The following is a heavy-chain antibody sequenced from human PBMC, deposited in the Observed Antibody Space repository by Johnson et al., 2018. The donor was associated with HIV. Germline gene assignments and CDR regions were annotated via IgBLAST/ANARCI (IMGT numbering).Heavy chain of an antibody. D-gene: IGHD6-13*01. J-gene: IGHJ3*02. CDR3: ARADSSSSPWMGLDI. V-gene: IGHV3-NL1*01. CDR2: INSDGSST. CDR1: GFTFSNYG. Sequence: QVQLVESGGGVVQPGGSLRLSCAASGFTFSNYGMHWVRQAPGKGLEWVSRINSDGSSTSYADSVKGRFTISRDNSKNTLYLQMNSLRAEDTAVYYCARADSSSSPWMGLDIWGQGTMVTVSS.